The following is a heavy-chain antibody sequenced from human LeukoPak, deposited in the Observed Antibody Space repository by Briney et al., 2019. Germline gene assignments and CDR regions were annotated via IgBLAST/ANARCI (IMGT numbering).Heavy chain of an antibody. CDR2: IKQDGGER. J-gene: IGHJ4*02. CDR1: GFSFSSYW. D-gene: IGHD4-11*01. V-gene: IGHV3-7*01. CDR3: AREGHSNYNY. Sequence: GGSLRLSCAVSGFSFSSYWMSWVRQAPGKGPEWVANIKQDGGERFYVDSVKGRFTISRDNAKNSLYLQMNSLRVEDTAVYYCAREGHSNYNYWGQGTLVTVSS.